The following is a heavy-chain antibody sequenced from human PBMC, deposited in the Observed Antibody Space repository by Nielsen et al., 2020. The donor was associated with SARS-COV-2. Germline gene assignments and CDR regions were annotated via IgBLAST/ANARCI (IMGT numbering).Heavy chain of an antibody. D-gene: IGHD6-19*01. CDR2: MSSDGSHK. Sequence: GGSLRLSCAASGSTFSTYAMYWVRQAPGKGLEGVAVMSSDGSHKYYADSVSGRFTISRDNSKNMLYLQMSSLTEEDTGVYYCAKKAVAGVPSPLDDWGQGTLVTVSS. V-gene: IGHV3-30-3*01. CDR3: AKKAVAGVPSPLDD. CDR1: GSTFSTYA. J-gene: IGHJ4*02.